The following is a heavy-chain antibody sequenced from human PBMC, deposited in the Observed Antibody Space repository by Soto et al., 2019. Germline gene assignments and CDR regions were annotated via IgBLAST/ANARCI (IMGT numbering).Heavy chain of an antibody. CDR2: MNPNSGKT. J-gene: IGHJ1*01. CDR1: GYTFTSYD. V-gene: IGHV1-8*01. Sequence: QVQLVQSGAEVKKPGASVKVSCKTSGYTFTSYDVNWVRQATGQGLEWMGWMNPNSGKTGYARKFQGRVTLTRNTSISTAYMALSSLRSEDTAVYYCARGVGPEYFQDWGRGTLVTVSS. CDR3: ARGVGPEYFQD.